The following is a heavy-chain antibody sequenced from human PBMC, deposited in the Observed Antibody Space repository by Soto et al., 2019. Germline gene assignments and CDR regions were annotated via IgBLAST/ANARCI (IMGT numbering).Heavy chain of an antibody. CDR3: ARDQSYYDSSGYDPEPGASDAFDI. CDR2: INPNSGCT. V-gene: IGHV1-2*02. D-gene: IGHD3-22*01. J-gene: IGHJ3*02. CDR1: GYTFTGYY. Sequence: QVQLVQSGAEVKKPGASVKVSCKASGYTFTGYYMHWVRQAPGQGLEWMGWINPNSGCTNYAQKLQGRVTMTRDPSISTAYMELSRLRSDDTAGYYCARDQSYYDSSGYDPEPGASDAFDIWGQGTMVTVSS.